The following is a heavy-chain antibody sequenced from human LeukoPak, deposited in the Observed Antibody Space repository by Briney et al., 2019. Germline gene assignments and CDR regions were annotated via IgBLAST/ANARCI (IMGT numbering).Heavy chain of an antibody. Sequence: PGGFLRLSCAASGFMFSNYGMSWVRQAPGKGLEWVSVISGGGKAYYADSVKGRFTISRDNSKNTLYLQMNSLRAEDTAIYYCAKGIYCLGDCYSYYFDYWGQGTLVTVSS. J-gene: IGHJ4*02. CDR1: GFMFSNYG. V-gene: IGHV3-23*01. CDR3: AKGIYCLGDCYSYYFDY. D-gene: IGHD2-21*01. CDR2: ISGGGKA.